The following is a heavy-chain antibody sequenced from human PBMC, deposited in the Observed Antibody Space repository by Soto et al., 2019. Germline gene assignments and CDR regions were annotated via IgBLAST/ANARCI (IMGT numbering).Heavy chain of an antibody. Sequence: QVQLQEPGPRLVEPSHTLSLTCTVSGASISNGYYSWSWIRQSPGTGLEWIGHIHSGGTTYSNPPTKGRLTISVDMSKNQFSLKLSSRTAADTAVYYCASGPSGDNVDYWGQGTLVTVSS. CDR1: GASISNGYYS. CDR3: ASGPSGDNVDY. D-gene: IGHD1-26*01. J-gene: IGHJ4*02. V-gene: IGHV4-30-4*01. CDR2: IHSGGTT.